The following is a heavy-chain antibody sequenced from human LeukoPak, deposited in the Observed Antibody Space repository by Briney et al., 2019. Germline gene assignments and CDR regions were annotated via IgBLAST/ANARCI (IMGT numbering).Heavy chain of an antibody. CDR1: GYTFTGYY. D-gene: IGHD2-2*01. CDR3: ARDLGEPYCSSTSCPTNWFDP. Sequence: ASVKVSCKASGYTFTGYYMHWLRQAPGQGLEWMGWINPNSGGTNYAQKFQGRVTMTRDTSISTAYMELSRLRSDDTAVYYCARDLGEPYCSSTSCPTNWFDPWGQGTLVTVSS. V-gene: IGHV1-2*02. CDR2: INPNSGGT. J-gene: IGHJ5*02.